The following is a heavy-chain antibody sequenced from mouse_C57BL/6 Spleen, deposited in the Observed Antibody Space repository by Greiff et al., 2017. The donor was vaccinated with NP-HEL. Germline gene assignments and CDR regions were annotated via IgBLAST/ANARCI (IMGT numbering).Heavy chain of an antibody. Sequence: QVQLQQSGPELVKPGASVKLSCKASGYTFTSYDINWVKQRPGQGLEWIGWIYPRDGSTKYNEKFKGKATLTVDTSSSTAYMELHSLTSEDSAVYFCARAGPIDGYLYAMDYWGQGTSVTVSS. D-gene: IGHD2-3*01. V-gene: IGHV1-85*01. CDR1: GYTFTSYD. CDR2: IYPRDGST. J-gene: IGHJ4*01. CDR3: ARAGPIDGYLYAMDY.